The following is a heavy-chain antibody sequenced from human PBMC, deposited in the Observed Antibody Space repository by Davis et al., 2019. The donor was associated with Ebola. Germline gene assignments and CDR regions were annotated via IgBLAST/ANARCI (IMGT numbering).Heavy chain of an antibody. Sequence: SETLSLTCTVSGGSISSYYWSWIRQPPGKGLEWIGEINHSGSTNYNPSLKSRVTISVDTSKNQFSLKLSSVTAADTAVYYCAREYGGNFDYWGQGTLVTVSS. CDR2: INHSGST. CDR1: GGSISSYY. CDR3: AREYGGNFDY. D-gene: IGHD4-23*01. V-gene: IGHV4-34*01. J-gene: IGHJ4*02.